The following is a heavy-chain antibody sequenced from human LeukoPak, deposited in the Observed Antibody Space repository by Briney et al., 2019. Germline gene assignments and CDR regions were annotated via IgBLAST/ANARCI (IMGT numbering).Heavy chain of an antibody. CDR3: ARLTQLARGRY. V-gene: IGHV3-7*03. Sequence: PGGSLRLSCAASGFTFSSYGMSWVRQAPGKGLEWVANIKQDGSGKYYVDSVKGRFTVSRDNAENSLYLQMSSLRAEDTAVYYCARLTQLARGRYWGQGTLVTVSS. CDR1: GFTFSSYG. J-gene: IGHJ4*02. CDR2: IKQDGSGK. D-gene: IGHD6-6*01.